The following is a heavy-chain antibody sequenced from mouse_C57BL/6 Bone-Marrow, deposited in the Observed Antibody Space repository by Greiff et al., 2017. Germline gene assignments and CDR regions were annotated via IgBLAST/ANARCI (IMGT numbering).Heavy chain of an antibody. CDR1: GFTFSSYA. CDR2: ISDGGSYT. J-gene: IGHJ2*01. V-gene: IGHV5-4*01. CDR3: ARDPPLYGSSSYYFDY. D-gene: IGHD1-1*01. Sequence: EVKVVESGGGLVKPGGSLKLSCAASGFTFSSYAMSWVRQTPEKRLEWVATISDGGSYTYYPDNVKGRFTISRDNAKNNLYLQMSHLKSEDTAMYYCARDPPLYGSSSYYFDYWGQGTTLTVSS.